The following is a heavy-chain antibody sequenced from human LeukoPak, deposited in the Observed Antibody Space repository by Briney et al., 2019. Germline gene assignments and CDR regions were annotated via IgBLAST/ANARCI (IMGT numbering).Heavy chain of an antibody. V-gene: IGHV3-49*04. CDR1: GFTFGDHT. D-gene: IGHD5-18*01. Sequence: GRSLRLSCTASGFTFGDHTISWVRQAPGKGLEWVGFIRSKTYGGTTEYAAYVKGRFIISRDDSTSIAYLQMNSLKTEDTAVYYCTRGPIQLWLYHGMDVWGQGTTVTVSS. J-gene: IGHJ6*02. CDR2: IRSKTYGGTT. CDR3: TRGPIQLWLYHGMDV.